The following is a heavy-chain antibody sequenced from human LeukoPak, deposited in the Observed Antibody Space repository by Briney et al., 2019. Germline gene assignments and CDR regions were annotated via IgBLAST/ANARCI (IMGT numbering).Heavy chain of an antibody. J-gene: IGHJ4*02. CDR2: INHSGST. CDR1: GGSFSGYY. Sequence: SETLSLTCAVYGGSFSGYYWSWIRQPPGKGLEWIGEINHSGSTNYNPSLKSRVTISVDTSKNQFSLKLSSVTAADTAVYYCARRLTYYYGSGSPYFDYWGQGTLVTVSS. CDR3: ARRLTYYYGSGSPYFDY. V-gene: IGHV4-34*01. D-gene: IGHD3-10*01.